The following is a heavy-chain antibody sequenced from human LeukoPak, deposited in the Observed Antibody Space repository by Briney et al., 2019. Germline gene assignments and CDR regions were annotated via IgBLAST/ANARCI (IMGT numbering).Heavy chain of an antibody. J-gene: IGHJ4*02. Sequence: GGSLRLSCVASGLTFNSHSMSWVRQAPGMGLEWVSVVSTNGDVTFYADSVKGRFTISRDNTKDSLYLQMDSLRAEDTAVYYCARDEGSSGWYVSETLDYWGQGTLVTVSS. CDR1: GLTFNSHS. CDR3: ARDEGSSGWYVSETLDY. D-gene: IGHD6-19*01. CDR2: VSTNGDVT. V-gene: IGHV3-23*01.